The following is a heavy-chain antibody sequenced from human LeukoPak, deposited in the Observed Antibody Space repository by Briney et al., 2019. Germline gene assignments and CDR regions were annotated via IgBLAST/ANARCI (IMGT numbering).Heavy chain of an antibody. CDR2: IYPGDSET. Sequence: GESLKISCQGSGYSFTSYWIGWVRQVPGKGLEWMGTIYPGDSETKYSPSFEGRVTISVDKPITTAYLQWSSLKASDTAMYFCARHGWGWSGYNYYMDVWGKGTTVTVSS. J-gene: IGHJ6*03. CDR3: ARHGWGWSGYNYYMDV. V-gene: IGHV5-51*01. D-gene: IGHD3-3*01. CDR1: GYSFTSYW.